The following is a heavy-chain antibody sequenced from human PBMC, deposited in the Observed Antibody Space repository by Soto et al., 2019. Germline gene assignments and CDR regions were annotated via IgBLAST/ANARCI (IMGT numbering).Heavy chain of an antibody. D-gene: IGHD5-18*01. CDR3: ARVGLQLWLYWFDP. V-gene: IGHV1-18*04. CDR1: GYTFTGYY. Sequence: GASVKVSCKASGYTFTGYYMHWVRQAPGQGLEWMGWISANNGNTNYAQKLQGRVTMTTDTSTSTAYMELRSLRSDDTAVYYCARVGLQLWLYWFDPWGQGTLVTVSS. CDR2: ISANNGNT. J-gene: IGHJ5*02.